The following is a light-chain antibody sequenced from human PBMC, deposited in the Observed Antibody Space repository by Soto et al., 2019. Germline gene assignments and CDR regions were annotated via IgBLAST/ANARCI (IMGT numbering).Light chain of an antibody. V-gene: IGKV1-39*01. J-gene: IGKJ4*01. CDR2: KAS. Sequence: DIQMTQSPSSLSASIGDRVAITCRASQTMVRYLNWYQQKSGRAPKLLIFKASNLQSGVPSRFSGSGSGTDFTLTISSLQPEDFATYYCQQTHRTTTFGGGTTVEIK. CDR3: QQTHRTTT. CDR1: QTMVRY.